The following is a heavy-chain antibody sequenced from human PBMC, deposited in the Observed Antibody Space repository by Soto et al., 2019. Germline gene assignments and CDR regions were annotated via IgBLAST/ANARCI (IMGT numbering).Heavy chain of an antibody. CDR3: VRPLPAGRNYGLDV. J-gene: IGHJ6*02. D-gene: IGHD3-10*01. CDR2: IYDNGTT. V-gene: IGHV3-53*01. Sequence: EVQLVESGGGLIQPGGSLRLSCAASGLTVSNAYMAWVRQAPGMGLEWVSVIYDNGTTYYADSVKGRFTISRDTSTNTLSLQMDRLRAEDTGVDYWVRPLPAGRNYGLDVWGQGTTVTVSS. CDR1: GLTVSNAY.